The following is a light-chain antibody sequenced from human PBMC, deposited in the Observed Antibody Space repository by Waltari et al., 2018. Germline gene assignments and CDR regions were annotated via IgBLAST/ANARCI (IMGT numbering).Light chain of an antibody. J-gene: IGKJ4*01. Sequence: EIVLTQSPGTLSLSPGEGATLSCRASQSVSSSYLAWYQQNPGQAPRPLIYGASNRATDIPDRFTGSGSGTDFTLTISSLRPDDFATYYCQQYNSYSALTFGGGTRVEIK. V-gene: IGKV3-20*01. CDR2: GAS. CDR1: QSVSSSY. CDR3: QQYNSYSALT.